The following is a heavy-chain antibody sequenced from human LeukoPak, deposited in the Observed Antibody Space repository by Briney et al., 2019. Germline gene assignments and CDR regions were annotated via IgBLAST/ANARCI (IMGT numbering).Heavy chain of an antibody. V-gene: IGHV3-64*02. J-gene: IGHJ6*02. CDR3: AKNYGSGAGAWYYGMDV. D-gene: IGHD3-10*01. CDR2: ITTDGGDT. CDR1: GFTFSSYA. Sequence: GGSLRLSCAASGFTFSSYAMHWVRQAPGKGLKFVAAITTDGGDTYYADSVKGRFTISRDNSKNTLYLQMNSLRAEDTAVYYCAKNYGSGAGAWYYGMDVWGQGTTVSVSS.